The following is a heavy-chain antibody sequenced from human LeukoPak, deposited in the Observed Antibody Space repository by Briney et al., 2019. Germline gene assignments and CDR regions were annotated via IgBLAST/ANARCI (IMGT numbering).Heavy chain of an antibody. V-gene: IGHV3-74*01. CDR1: GFTFTSYW. Sequence: PGGSLRLSCEASGFTFTSYWMHWVRQAPGRGLVWVSRINTDGRTTNYADSVKGRFTISRDNAKNTLYLQMNSLRAEDTAVYYCARQHSVIAVAVQPWGQGTLVTVSS. CDR3: ARQHSVIAVAVQP. J-gene: IGHJ5*02. D-gene: IGHD6-19*01. CDR2: INTDGRTT.